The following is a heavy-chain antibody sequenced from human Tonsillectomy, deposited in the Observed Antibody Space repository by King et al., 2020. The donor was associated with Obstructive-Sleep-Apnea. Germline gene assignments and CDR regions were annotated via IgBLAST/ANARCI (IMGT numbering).Heavy chain of an antibody. D-gene: IGHD2-15*01. J-gene: IGHJ1*01. Sequence: VQLVESGGGLVQPGGSLRLSCAASGITFSNYSMNWVRQAPGKGLEWVSFISSRSSTIYYADSVKGRFTISRDNAENSLYLQMNSLRAEDTALYYCATDEVYYCSGGSCYYEYFHHWGQGTLVTVSS. V-gene: IGHV3-48*01. CDR1: GITFSNYS. CDR2: ISSRSSTI. CDR3: ATDEVYYCSGGSCYYEYFHH.